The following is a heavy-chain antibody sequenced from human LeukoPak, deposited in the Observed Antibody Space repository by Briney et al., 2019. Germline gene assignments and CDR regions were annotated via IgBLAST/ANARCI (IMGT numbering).Heavy chain of an antibody. CDR1: GYTFTSCD. CDR2: MNPNSGNT. J-gene: IGHJ4*02. V-gene: IGHV1-8*01. CDR3: TRGSSGRRDN. Sequence: ASVKVSCRASGYTFTSCDINWVRQATGQGLEWMGWMNPNSGNTGYGQSFQGRITMTRDISIGTAYMELSNLTSEDTAIYYCTRGSSGRRDNWGQGTLVTVSA. D-gene: IGHD6-19*01.